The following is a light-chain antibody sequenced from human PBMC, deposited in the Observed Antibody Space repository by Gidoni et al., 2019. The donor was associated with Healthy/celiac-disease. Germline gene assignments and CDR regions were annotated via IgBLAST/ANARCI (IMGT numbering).Light chain of an antibody. Sequence: EIVLTQSPVTLSLAPGERATLSCRASKSVRSYLAWYQQKPGQAPRTLIYDASNRATGLPARLSGSGSGTDFTLTISSLEPEDFAVYYCQQRSNWPPLFTFGPGTKVDIK. CDR2: DAS. V-gene: IGKV3-11*01. CDR1: KSVRSY. CDR3: QQRSNWPPLFT. J-gene: IGKJ3*01.